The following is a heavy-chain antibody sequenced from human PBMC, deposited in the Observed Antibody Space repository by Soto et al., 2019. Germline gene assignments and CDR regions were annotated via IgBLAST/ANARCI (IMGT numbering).Heavy chain of an antibody. Sequence: GGSLRLSCAASGFTFSSYAMSWVRQAPGKGLEWVSAISGSGGSTYYADSVKGRFTISRDNSKNTLYLQTNSLRAEDTAVYYCAKREKNRIPGDCSGGSCSPFDYWGQGTLVTVSS. J-gene: IGHJ4*02. V-gene: IGHV3-23*01. CDR1: GFTFSSYA. CDR2: ISGSGGST. D-gene: IGHD2-15*01. CDR3: AKREKNRIPGDCSGGSCSPFDY.